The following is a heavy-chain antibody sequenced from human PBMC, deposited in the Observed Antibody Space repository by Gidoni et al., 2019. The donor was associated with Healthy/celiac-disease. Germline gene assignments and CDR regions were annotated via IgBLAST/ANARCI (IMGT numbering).Heavy chain of an antibody. J-gene: IGHJ4*02. V-gene: IGHV3-23*01. CDR2: FGSSGGRT. CDR3: AKDRGGGYSFDL. CDR1: GFPFSSYA. D-gene: IGHD5-18*01. Sequence: EVQLLESGGGLVQPGGSLSLSCAASGFPFSSYAMSWVRQAPGKGLAWVSTFGSSGGRTYYADSVKGRFTISRDNSKTTLYLQMTSLRAEDTAVYYCAKDRGGGYSFDLWGQGTLVTVSS.